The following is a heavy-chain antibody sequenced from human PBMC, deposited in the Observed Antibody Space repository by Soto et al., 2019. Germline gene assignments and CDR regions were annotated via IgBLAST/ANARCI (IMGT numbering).Heavy chain of an antibody. V-gene: IGHV4-39*07. CDR3: ARESPFYYYDSSGYYVDYYYYGMDV. D-gene: IGHD3-22*01. Sequence: SETLSLTCTVSGGSISSSSYYWGWIRQPPGKGLEWIGSIYYSGSTYYNPSLKSRVTISVDTSKNQFSLKLSSVTAADTAVYYCARESPFYYYDSSGYYVDYYYYGMDVWGQGTTVTVSS. CDR2: IYYSGST. CDR1: GGSISSSSYY. J-gene: IGHJ6*02.